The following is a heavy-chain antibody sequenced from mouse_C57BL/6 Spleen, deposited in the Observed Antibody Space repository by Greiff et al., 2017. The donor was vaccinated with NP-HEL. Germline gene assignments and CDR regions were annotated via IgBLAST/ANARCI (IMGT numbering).Heavy chain of an antibody. J-gene: IGHJ2*01. CDR2: IYPGSGNT. CDR3: ARGTSTVVMDY. D-gene: IGHD1-1*01. V-gene: IGHV1-76*01. Sequence: QVQLKESGAELVRPGASVKLSCKASGYTFTDYYINWVKQRPGQGLEWIARIYPGSGNTYYNEKFKGKATLTAEKSSSTAYMQLSSLTSEDSAVYFCARGTSTVVMDYWGQGTTLTVSS. CDR1: GYTFTDYY.